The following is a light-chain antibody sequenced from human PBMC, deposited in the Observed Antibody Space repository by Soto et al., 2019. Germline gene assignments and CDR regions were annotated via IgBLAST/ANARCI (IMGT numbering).Light chain of an antibody. V-gene: IGKV3-15*01. CDR1: QSVSSN. J-gene: IGKJ1*01. CDR3: QHFNNWPPNWT. CDR2: GAS. Sequence: EIVMTQSPATLSMSPGERATLSCMASQSVSSNLAWYQQKPGQAPRLLIYGASTRATGIPARFSGSGSGTEFTLTISSLQSEDFAVYYCQHFNNWPPNWTFGQGTKVDIK.